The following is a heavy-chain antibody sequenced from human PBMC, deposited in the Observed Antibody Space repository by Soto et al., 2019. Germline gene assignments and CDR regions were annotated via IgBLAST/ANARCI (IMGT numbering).Heavy chain of an antibody. CDR1: GFSFSSFA. V-gene: IGHV3-23*01. J-gene: IGHJ3*02. CDR3: AKDQGWDGKSDAFDI. CDR2: ISGSGGHT. Sequence: EVQLLESGGGLVQPGGSLRLSCAASGFSFSSFALTWVRQAPGKGLEWVSAISGSGGHTYYADSVTGRFTISRDNSNNTLYLQMNSLRAEDTALYYCAKDQGWDGKSDAFDIWGQGTMVTVSS. D-gene: IGHD6-19*01.